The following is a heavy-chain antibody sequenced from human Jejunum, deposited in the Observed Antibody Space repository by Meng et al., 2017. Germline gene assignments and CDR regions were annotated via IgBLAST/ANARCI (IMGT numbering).Heavy chain of an antibody. D-gene: IGHD4-11*01. V-gene: IGHV5-51*01. CDR3: ARQGYSNSYYYSYGMDV. J-gene: IGHJ6*02. CDR2: IYPGDSDT. Sequence: GGSLRPSCQRSGYRSTTYWIAWVPQMPGKGREWMGIIYPGDSDTRYRPSFQGQVTLSADKSISTAYLQWSRMKASDTAMYYCARQGYSNSYYYSYGMDVWGQGTTVTVSS. CDR1: GYRSTTYW.